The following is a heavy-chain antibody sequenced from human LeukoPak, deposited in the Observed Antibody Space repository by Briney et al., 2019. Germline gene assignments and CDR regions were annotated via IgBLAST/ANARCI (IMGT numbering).Heavy chain of an antibody. V-gene: IGHV4-34*01. J-gene: IGHJ4*02. CDR1: GGSFSGYY. CDR3: ARVPAYYYDSSGYNNY. CDR2: INHSGST. D-gene: IGHD3-22*01. Sequence: SETLSLTCAVYGGSFSGYYWSWIRQPPGKGLEWIGEINHSGSTNYNPSLKSRVTTSVDTSKNQFSLKLSSVTAADTAVYYCARVPAYYYDSSGYNNYWGQGTLVTVSS.